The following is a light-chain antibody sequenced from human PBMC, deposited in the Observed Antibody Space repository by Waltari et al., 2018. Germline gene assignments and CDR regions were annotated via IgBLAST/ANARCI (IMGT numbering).Light chain of an antibody. CDR3: QQRYSTPIT. V-gene: IGKV1-39*01. Sequence: DIQMTQSPSSLSASVGDRVTITCRASQSISSNLNWDQQKPGKAPKLLIYAASSLQSGVPSRSSGKGAGTDDYLSISSLQPEDFATYDCQQRYSTPITFGQGTRLEIK. CDR1: QSISSN. J-gene: IGKJ5*01. CDR2: AAS.